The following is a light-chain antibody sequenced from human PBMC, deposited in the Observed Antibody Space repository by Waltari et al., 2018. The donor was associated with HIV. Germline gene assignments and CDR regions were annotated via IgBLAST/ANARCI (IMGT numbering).Light chain of an antibody. J-gene: IGLJ2*01. V-gene: IGLV2-23*02. CDR1: ISDIGSYNL. CDR3: CSYAGGRVFVL. Sequence: QSALTQPASVSGSPGQSITISCTGTISDIGSYNLVSRYQQYPGRAPKLIIYEVTKRPSGVSDRFSGSKSGNRASLTVAGLRVEDEADYYCCSYAGGRVFVLFGGGTRLTV. CDR2: EVT.